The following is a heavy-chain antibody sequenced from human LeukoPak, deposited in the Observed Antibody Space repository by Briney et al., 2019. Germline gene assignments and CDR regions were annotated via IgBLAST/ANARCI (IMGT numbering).Heavy chain of an antibody. Sequence: GGSLRLSCAASGFTFSSYVMSWVRQAPGKGLEWVSVIYSGGSTYYADSVKGRFTISRDNSKNTLYLQMNSLRAEDTAVYYCARDGRASSSWYGVFDYWGQGTLVTVSS. J-gene: IGHJ4*02. D-gene: IGHD6-13*01. V-gene: IGHV3-53*01. CDR2: IYSGGST. CDR1: GFTFSSYV. CDR3: ARDGRASSSWYGVFDY.